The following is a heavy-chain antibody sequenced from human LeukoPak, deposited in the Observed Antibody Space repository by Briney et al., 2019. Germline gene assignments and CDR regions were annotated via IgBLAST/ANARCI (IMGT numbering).Heavy chain of an antibody. CDR2: IGTAGDT. CDR1: GFTFGSYD. Sequence: GGSLRLSCAASGFTFGSYDIQWVRQATGKGLEWVSSIGTAGDTYYAGSVKGRFTLFRENAEKSSYLQMNNLGAGDTAVYYCAGGALGFDYWGQGTLVTVSS. CDR3: AGGALGFDY. J-gene: IGHJ4*02. V-gene: IGHV3-13*04.